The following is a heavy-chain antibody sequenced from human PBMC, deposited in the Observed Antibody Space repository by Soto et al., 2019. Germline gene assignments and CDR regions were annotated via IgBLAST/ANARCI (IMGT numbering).Heavy chain of an antibody. CDR1: GGSISSYY. Sequence: SETLSLTCTVSGGSISSYYWSWIRQPPGKGLEWIGYIYYSGSTNYNPSLKSRVTISVDTSKNQFSLKLSSVTAADTAVYYCARWAFDRESGSNRPFDYWGQGTMVTASS. CDR2: IYYSGST. CDR3: ARWAFDRESGSNRPFDY. V-gene: IGHV4-59*01. D-gene: IGHD3-10*01. J-gene: IGHJ4*02.